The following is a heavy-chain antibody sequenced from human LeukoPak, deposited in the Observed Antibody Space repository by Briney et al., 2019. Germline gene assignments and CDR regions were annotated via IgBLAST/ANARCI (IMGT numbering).Heavy chain of an antibody. CDR1: GFTFSSYW. D-gene: IGHD4-11*01. J-gene: IGHJ4*02. Sequence: GGSLRLSCAASGFTFSSYWMHWVRQAPGKGLVWVSRINSDGSSTSYADSVKGRFTISRDNAKNTLYLQMNSLRAEDTAVYYCARAYATTVTLPHYWGQGTLVTVSS. CDR2: INSDGSST. CDR3: ARAYATTVTLPHY. V-gene: IGHV3-74*01.